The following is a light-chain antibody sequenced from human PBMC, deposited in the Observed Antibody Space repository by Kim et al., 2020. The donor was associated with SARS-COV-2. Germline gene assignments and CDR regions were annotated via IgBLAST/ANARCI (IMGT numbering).Light chain of an antibody. CDR2: AAS. V-gene: IGKV1-39*01. J-gene: IGKJ2*01. CDR1: QTITSS. Sequence: LSASVGDRVTSTCRPSQTITSSLNWFQQKPGKAPKLLIYAASSLQSGVPSRFRGSGSATDFTLTISSLQPEDFAIYYCQQSYSIPYTFGQGTKLEI. CDR3: QQSYSIPYT.